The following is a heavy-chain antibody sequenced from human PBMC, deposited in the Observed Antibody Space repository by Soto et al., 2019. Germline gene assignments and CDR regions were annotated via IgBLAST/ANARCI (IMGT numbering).Heavy chain of an antibody. CDR1: GFTFSSYA. J-gene: IGHJ4*02. V-gene: IGHV3-23*01. Sequence: EVQLLDSGGGLVQPGGSLRLSCAASGFTFSSYAMHWVRQAPGKGLEWVSTISGAALNTFYADSVKGRFTISRDSSKRTVYLQMNSLSAADTAVYYCAKDLWSGRGGGIDYWGQGTLVTVSP. D-gene: IGHD3-3*01. CDR2: ISGAALNT. CDR3: AKDLWSGRGGGIDY.